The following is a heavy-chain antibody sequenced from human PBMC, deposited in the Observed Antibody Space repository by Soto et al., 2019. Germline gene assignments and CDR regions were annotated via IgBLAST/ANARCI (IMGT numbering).Heavy chain of an antibody. D-gene: IGHD1-20*01. J-gene: IGHJ4*02. CDR2: AYWDDDN. CDR3: AHRRGGYNWDDAHFDY. CDR1: GFSLSTTGVG. V-gene: IGHV2-5*02. Sequence: QITLKESGPTLVKPTQTLTLTCSFSGFSLSTTGVGVGWIRQPPGKALEWLGFAYWDDDNRYSPSLKSRLTITKDTSGNQVVLTMSTMDPVDTATYFAAHRRGGYNWDDAHFDYWGQGTLVTVSS.